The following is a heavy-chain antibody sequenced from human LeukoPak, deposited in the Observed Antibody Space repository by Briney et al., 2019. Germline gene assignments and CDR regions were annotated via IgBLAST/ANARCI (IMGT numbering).Heavy chain of an antibody. V-gene: IGHV4-61*01. D-gene: IGHD6-19*01. CDR1: GGSISSGTYY. CDR2: GNT. Sequence: PSETLSLTCTVSGGSISSGTYYWSWIRQAPGKGLEWIGYGNTNYNPSLRSRVTISVDTSENQFKLYLTSVTAADTAVYYCARAVGSSGWYFLRADYYFDSWGQGTLVTVSS. CDR3: ARAVGSSGWYFLRADYYFDS. J-gene: IGHJ4*02.